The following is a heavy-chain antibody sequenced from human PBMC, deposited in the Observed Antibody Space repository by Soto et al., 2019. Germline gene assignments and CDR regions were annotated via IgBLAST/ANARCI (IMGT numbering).Heavy chain of an antibody. CDR3: AKGRTTVTTRTLYYFDY. CDR1: GFTFSSYG. CDR2: ISYDGSNK. D-gene: IGHD4-17*01. J-gene: IGHJ4*02. Sequence: GGSLRLSCAASGFTFSSYGMHWVRQAPGKGLEWVAVISYDGSNKYYADSVKGRFTISRDNSKNTLYLQMNSLRAEDTAVYYCAKGRTTVTTRTLYYFDYWGQGTLVTVSS. V-gene: IGHV3-30*18.